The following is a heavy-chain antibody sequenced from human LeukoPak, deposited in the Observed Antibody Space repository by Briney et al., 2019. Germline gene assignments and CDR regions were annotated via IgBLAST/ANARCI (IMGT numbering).Heavy chain of an antibody. CDR2: IYSRGGT. D-gene: IGHD5-24*01. J-gene: IGHJ6*02. V-gene: IGHV4-4*07. Sequence: SETLSLTCTVSGGSISRYYWSWIRQPAGKGLEWIGLIYSRGGTNYNPSLKSRVTISVDTSKNQFSLKLSSVTAADTAVYYCERAEPDPRRRRDGYSPYYYYGMDVWGQGTTVTVSS. CDR1: GGSISRYY. CDR3: ERAEPDPRRRRDGYSPYYYYGMDV.